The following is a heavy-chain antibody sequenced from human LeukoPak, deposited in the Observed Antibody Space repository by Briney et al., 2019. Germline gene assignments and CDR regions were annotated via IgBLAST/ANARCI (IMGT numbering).Heavy chain of an antibody. V-gene: IGHV1-18*01. CDR3: ARGVEQWLVRPLGY. Sequence: VASVKVSCKASGYTFTNYGISWVRQAPGQGLEWMGWISPYNGNTNYAQKPQGRVTMTTDTSTTTAYMDLRSLRSDDTAVYYCARGVEQWLVRPLGYWGQGTLVTVSS. J-gene: IGHJ4*02. CDR2: ISPYNGNT. CDR1: GYTFTNYG. D-gene: IGHD6-19*01.